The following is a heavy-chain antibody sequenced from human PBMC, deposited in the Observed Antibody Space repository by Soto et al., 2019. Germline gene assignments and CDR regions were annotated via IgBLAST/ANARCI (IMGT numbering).Heavy chain of an antibody. Sequence: PWGSPRLSCASSGFTFSTYGMHWVRQAPGKGLEWVAVISYDGSNKYYADSVKGRFTISRDNSKNTLYLQMNSLRAEDTAVYYCAKVNYYDSSANGDYFDYWGQGTRVTVPQ. V-gene: IGHV3-30*18. CDR3: AKVNYYDSSANGDYFDY. CDR2: ISYDGSNK. D-gene: IGHD3-22*01. J-gene: IGHJ4*02. CDR1: GFTFSTYG.